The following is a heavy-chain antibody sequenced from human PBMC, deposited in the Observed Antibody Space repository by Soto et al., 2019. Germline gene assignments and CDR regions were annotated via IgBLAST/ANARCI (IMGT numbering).Heavy chain of an antibody. Sequence: QVQLVQSGAEVKKPGSSVKVSCKASGGTFSSYAISWVRQAPGQGLEWMGGIIPIFGTANYAQKFQGRVTITADKSTSTAYMEMSSLRSEDTAEYYCARGPYYDFWGGRGHIDDWGQGTLVTVSS. CDR1: GGTFSSYA. J-gene: IGHJ4*01. CDR2: IIPIFGTA. D-gene: IGHD3-3*01. V-gene: IGHV1-69*06. CDR3: ARGPYYDFWGGRGHIDD.